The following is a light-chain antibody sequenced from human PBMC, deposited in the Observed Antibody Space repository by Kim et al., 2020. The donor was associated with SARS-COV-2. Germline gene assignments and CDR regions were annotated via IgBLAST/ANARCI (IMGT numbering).Light chain of an antibody. CDR2: RNN. J-gene: IGLJ1*01. V-gene: IGLV10-54*01. Sequence: PTATLTCTDDSDNVANAGPPWLQQHQGRPPKVLSYRNNNRPSGISERFSASMSGNIASLTITGLQPEDEADYYCSTWLWGRGGYVFGTGTKVTVL. CDR1: SDNVANAG. CDR3: STWLWGRGGYV.